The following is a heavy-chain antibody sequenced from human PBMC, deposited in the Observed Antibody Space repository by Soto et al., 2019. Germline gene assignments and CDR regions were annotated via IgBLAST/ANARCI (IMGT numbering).Heavy chain of an antibody. J-gene: IGHJ4*02. CDR1: GYTFTSYD. Sequence: ASGRVSCKASGYTFTSYDMHWVRQAPGQGLEWMGIINPSGGGTSYAQKFQGRVTMTRDTSTSTVYMELSSLRSEDTAVYYCARASPSAIAVAGTTLSYWGQGTLVTVSS. V-gene: IGHV1-46*03. CDR3: ARASPSAIAVAGTTLSY. D-gene: IGHD6-19*01. CDR2: INPSGGGT.